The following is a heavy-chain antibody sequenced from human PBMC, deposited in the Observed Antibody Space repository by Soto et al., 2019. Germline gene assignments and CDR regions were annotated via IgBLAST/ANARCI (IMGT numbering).Heavy chain of an antibody. CDR3: AGPPELTRIYYYYGMDV. CDR2: IIPIFGTA. V-gene: IGHV1-69*05. J-gene: IGHJ6*02. CDR1: GGTFSSYA. Sequence: QVQLVQSGAEVKKPGSSVKVSCKASGGTFSSYAISWVRQAPGQGLDWMGGIIPIFGTANYAQKFQGRVTITPYESTRTAYMELSSLRSEDTAVYYCAGPPELTRIYYYYGMDVWGQGTTVTVSS. D-gene: IGHD1-7*01.